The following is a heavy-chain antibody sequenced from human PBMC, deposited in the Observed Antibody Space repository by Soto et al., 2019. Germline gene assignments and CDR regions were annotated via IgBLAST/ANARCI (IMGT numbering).Heavy chain of an antibody. J-gene: IGHJ5*02. CDR1: GFSLSTSGVG. V-gene: IGHV2-5*02. Sequence: SGPTLGSAERTLRLSCTFSGFSLSTSGVGVGWIRQPPGKALEWLALIYWDDDKRYSPSLKSRLTITKDTSKNQVVLTMTNMDPVDTATYYCAHCYDSSGRGLNWFDPWGQGTLVTVSS. CDR3: AHCYDSSGRGLNWFDP. CDR2: IYWDDDK. D-gene: IGHD3-22*01.